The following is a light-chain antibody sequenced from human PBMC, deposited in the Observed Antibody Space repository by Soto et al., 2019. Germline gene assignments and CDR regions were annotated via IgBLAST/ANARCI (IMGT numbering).Light chain of an antibody. V-gene: IGKV1-5*03. J-gene: IGKJ1*01. CDR3: QHYKDYSWT. CDR1: QSISLW. CDR2: KTS. Sequence: DIHMTQSPSTLSASVGDRVTNTCRASQSISLWVAWYQQKPGRAPNLLIYKTSSLETGVPSRFSGSGSGTEFTLTISSLQPDDFATYYCQHYKDYSWTFGQGTKVEVK.